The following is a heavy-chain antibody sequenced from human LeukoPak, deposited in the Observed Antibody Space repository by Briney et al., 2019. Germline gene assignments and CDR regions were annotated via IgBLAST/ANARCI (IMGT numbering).Heavy chain of an antibody. CDR3: TTDKDFWGGYQDF. D-gene: IGHD3-3*01. V-gene: IGHV3-15*01. CDR2: IKSKADGGTT. CDR1: GFTFTNAW. J-gene: IGHJ4*02. Sequence: GGSLRLSCVASGFTFTNAWMTWVRQAPGKGLEWVGRIKSKADGGTTDYVASVKGRFIISRNDSKDTMYLQMNSLKIEGTGVYYCTTDKDFWGGYQDFWGQGILVSVSS.